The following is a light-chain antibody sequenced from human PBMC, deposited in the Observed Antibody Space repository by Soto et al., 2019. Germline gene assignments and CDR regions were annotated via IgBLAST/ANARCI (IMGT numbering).Light chain of an antibody. V-gene: IGLV1-44*01. CDR2: KNN. J-gene: IGLJ2*01. Sequence: QSVLTQPPSASGTPGQRVTISCSGSSSNIGSNTVNWYQQLPGTGPKFLIYKNNQRPSWVPDRFSGSNSGTSASLAISGLQSEDEADYYCAAWDDSLNGVLFGGGTKLTVL. CDR3: AAWDDSLNGVL. CDR1: SSNIGSNT.